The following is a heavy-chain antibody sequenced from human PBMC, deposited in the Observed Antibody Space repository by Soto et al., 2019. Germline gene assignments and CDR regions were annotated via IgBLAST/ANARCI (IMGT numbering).Heavy chain of an antibody. CDR2: IRSKAYGGTS. D-gene: IGHD6-19*01. Sequence: GGSLRLSCIASGFTFGDYAMSWVRQAPGKGLEWVGFIRSKAYGGTSEYAASVKGRFTISRDDSKSIAYLQMNSLKTEDTAVYYCTSDGGLYSSGWYYFDYWGQGTLVTVS. V-gene: IGHV3-49*04. CDR1: GFTFGDYA. J-gene: IGHJ4*02. CDR3: TSDGGLYSSGWYYFDY.